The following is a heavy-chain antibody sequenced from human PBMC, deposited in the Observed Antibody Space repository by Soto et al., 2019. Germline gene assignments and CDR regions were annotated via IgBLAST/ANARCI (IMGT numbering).Heavy chain of an antibody. D-gene: IGHD3-16*01. J-gene: IGHJ6*03. Sequence: SQTLSLTCAISGDSVSSNSAAWNWIRQSPSRGLEWLGRTYYRSKWYNDYAVSVKSRITINPDTSKNQFSLQLNSVTPEDTAVYYFAKGGGRTYYYSLDVWGKGTTVTVS. CDR1: GDSVSSNSAA. V-gene: IGHV6-1*01. CDR2: TYYRSKWYN. CDR3: AKGGGRTYYYSLDV.